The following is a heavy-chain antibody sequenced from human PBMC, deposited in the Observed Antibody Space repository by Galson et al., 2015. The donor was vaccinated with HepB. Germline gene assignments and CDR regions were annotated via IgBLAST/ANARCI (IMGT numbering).Heavy chain of an antibody. V-gene: IGHV1-69*13. D-gene: IGHD3-3*01. Sequence: SVKVSCKASGGTFSSYAISWVQQAPGQGLEWMGGIIPIFVTANYAQKFQGRVTITADESTSTAYMELSSLRSEDTAVYYCARGKVLEWPYGWFDPWGQGTLVTVSS. CDR3: ARGKVLEWPYGWFDP. CDR2: IIPIFVTA. CDR1: GGTFSSYA. J-gene: IGHJ5*02.